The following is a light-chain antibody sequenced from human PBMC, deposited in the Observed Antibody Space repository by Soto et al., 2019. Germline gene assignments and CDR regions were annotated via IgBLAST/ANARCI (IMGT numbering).Light chain of an antibody. CDR3: QQRSNWPPWT. Sequence: EIVLTQSPANLSLSPGERATLSFRASQSISSYLVWYQQKPGQAPRLLIYDTSNRATGIPARFSGTGSGTDFTLTISSLEPEDSAVYYCQQRSNWPPWTFGQGTKVDIK. V-gene: IGKV3-11*01. CDR1: QSISSY. CDR2: DTS. J-gene: IGKJ1*01.